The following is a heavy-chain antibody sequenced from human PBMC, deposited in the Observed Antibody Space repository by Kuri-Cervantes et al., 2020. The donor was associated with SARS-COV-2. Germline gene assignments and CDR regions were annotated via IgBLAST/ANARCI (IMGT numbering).Heavy chain of an antibody. V-gene: IGHV3-23*01. CDR2: ISGSGGST. J-gene: IGHJ4*02. D-gene: IGHD6-19*01. CDR1: GFTFSSYA. CDR3: AKDTEYSSGWYYFDY. Sequence: GESLKISCAASGFTFSSYAMSWVRQALGKGLEWVSAISGSGGSTYYADSVKGRFTISRDNSKNTLYLQMSSLRAEDTAVYYCAKDTEYSSGWYYFDYWGQGTLVTVSS.